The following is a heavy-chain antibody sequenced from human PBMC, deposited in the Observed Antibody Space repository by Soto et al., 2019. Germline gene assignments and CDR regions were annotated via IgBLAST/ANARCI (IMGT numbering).Heavy chain of an antibody. Sequence: SETLSLTCTVSGGSVSSGSYYWSWIRQPPGKGLEWIGYIYYSGSTNYNPSLKSRVTISVDTSKNQFSLKLSSVTAADTAVYYCARAPDIVVVPAALGCWFDPWGQGTLVTVSS. CDR3: ARAPDIVVVPAALGCWFDP. CDR2: IYYSGST. V-gene: IGHV4-61*01. D-gene: IGHD2-2*01. CDR1: GGSVSSGSYY. J-gene: IGHJ5*02.